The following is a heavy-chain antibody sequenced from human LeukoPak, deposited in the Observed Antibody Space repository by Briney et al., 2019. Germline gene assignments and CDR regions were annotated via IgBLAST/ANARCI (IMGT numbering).Heavy chain of an antibody. CDR1: GGSVSSSSYY. Sequence: SETLSLTCTVSGGSVSSSSYYWGWIRQPPGKGLEWIGSIYYSGSTYYNPSLKSRVTISVDTSKNQFSLKLSSVAAADTAVYYCATVSQWFDPWGQGTLVTVSS. CDR3: ATVSQWFDP. V-gene: IGHV4-39*01. J-gene: IGHJ5*02. CDR2: IYYSGST.